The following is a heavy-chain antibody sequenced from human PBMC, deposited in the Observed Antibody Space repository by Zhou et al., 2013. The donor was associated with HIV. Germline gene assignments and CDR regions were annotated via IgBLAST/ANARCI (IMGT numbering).Heavy chain of an antibody. CDR3: ARDWQFHVIFDDYYIDV. D-gene: IGHD3-3*01. Sequence: QVQLVQSGAEVKKPRSSVKVSCKASGYTITDYYLHWVRQAPGQGLQWMGWINPKNGDTNYAQTFKGRITMTRDTSINTAYMVLTSLKSNDTALYFCARDWQFHVIFDDYYIDVWGEGTTVIVSS. J-gene: IGHJ6*03. V-gene: IGHV1-2*02. CDR1: GYTITDYY. CDR2: INPKNGDT.